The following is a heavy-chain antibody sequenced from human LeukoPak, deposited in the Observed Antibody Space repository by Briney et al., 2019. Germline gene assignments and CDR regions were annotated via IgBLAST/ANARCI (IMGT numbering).Heavy chain of an antibody. CDR1: GFTFDDYA. CDR3: AGLKHSHDSSGYTADY. J-gene: IGHJ4*02. V-gene: IGHV3-9*01. D-gene: IGHD3-22*01. Sequence: PGGSLRLSCAASGFTFDDYAMHWVRQAPGKGLEWVSGISWNSGSIGYADSVKGRFTISRDDSTNTLFLLMNSLRTEDTATYYCAGLKHSHDSSGYTADYWGQGTLVTVSS. CDR2: ISWNSGSI.